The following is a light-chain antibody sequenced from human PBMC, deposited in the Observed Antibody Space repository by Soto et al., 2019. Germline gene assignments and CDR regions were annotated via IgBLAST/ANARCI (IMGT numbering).Light chain of an antibody. Sequence: QSVLTQPRSVSGSPGQSVTISCTGTSSDVGGYSYVSWYQQHPGKAPKLMIYDVSKRPSGVPDRFPGSKSGNTASLTISGLQAEDEADYYCCSYAGSYSHYVFGTGTKVTVL. CDR2: DVS. CDR3: CSYAGSYSHYV. J-gene: IGLJ1*01. CDR1: SSDVGGYSY. V-gene: IGLV2-11*01.